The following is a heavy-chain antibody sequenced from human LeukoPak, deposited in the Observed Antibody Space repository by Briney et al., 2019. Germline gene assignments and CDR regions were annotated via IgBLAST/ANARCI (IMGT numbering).Heavy chain of an antibody. V-gene: IGHV4-31*03. CDR2: IYYSGST. J-gene: IGHJ3*02. Sequence: ASQTLSLTCTVSGGSISSGGYYWPWIRQHPGKGLEWIGYIYYSGSTYYNPSLKSRVTISVDTSKNQFSLKLSSVTAADTAVYYCARYTVTTQKDAFDIWGQGTMVTVSS. D-gene: IGHD4-17*01. CDR3: ARYTVTTQKDAFDI. CDR1: GGSISSGGYY.